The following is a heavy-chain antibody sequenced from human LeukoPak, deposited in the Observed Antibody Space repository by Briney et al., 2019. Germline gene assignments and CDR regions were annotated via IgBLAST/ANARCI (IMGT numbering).Heavy chain of an antibody. D-gene: IGHD5-24*01. CDR2: ISWNSGSI. J-gene: IGHJ4*02. CDR3: AKSVATISGIVDY. CDR1: GFTFDDYA. Sequence: GRSLRLSCAASGFTFDDYAMHWVRQAPGKGLEWVSGISWNSGSIGYADSVKGRFTISRDNAKNSLYLQMNSLRAEDTALCYCAKSVATISGIVDYWGQGTLVTVSS. V-gene: IGHV3-9*01.